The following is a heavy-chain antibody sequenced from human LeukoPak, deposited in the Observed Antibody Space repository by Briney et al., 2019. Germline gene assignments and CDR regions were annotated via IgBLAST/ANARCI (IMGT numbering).Heavy chain of an antibody. CDR3: ARDGMRWFGELLPNNWFDP. Sequence: ASVKVSCKASGYTFTDYHIHWVRQAPGQGLEWMGWINPKSGGTRYPQRFQGRVTMTRDTSSSTAYMEISRLTFDDTAVYYCARDGMRWFGELLPNNWFDPWGRGTLVTVSS. CDR1: GYTFTDYH. J-gene: IGHJ5*02. V-gene: IGHV1-2*02. D-gene: IGHD3-10*01. CDR2: INPKSGGT.